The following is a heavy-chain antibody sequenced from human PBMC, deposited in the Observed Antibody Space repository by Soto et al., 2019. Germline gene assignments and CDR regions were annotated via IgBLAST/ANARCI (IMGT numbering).Heavy chain of an antibody. CDR3: ARKIYHRFDP. J-gene: IGHJ5*02. CDR1: GFPFNTYA. CDR2: ISVTGDKT. Sequence: EVQLSESGGGLVQPGGSQRLSCAASGFPFNTYAMTWVRQAPGKGLEWVSAISVTGDKTYYAESVRGRFAISRDNSQNILFLQMNDLTAEDTALYYCARKIYHRFDPWGQGTLLIVSS. D-gene: IGHD2-2*01. V-gene: IGHV3-23*01.